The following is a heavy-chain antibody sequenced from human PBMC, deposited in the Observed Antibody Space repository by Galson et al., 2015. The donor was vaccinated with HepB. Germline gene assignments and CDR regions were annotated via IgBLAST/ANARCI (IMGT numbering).Heavy chain of an antibody. CDR3: ASLRPIYCSSTSCHPAGFNWFDP. CDR2: ISSSSSYI. CDR1: GFTFSSYS. D-gene: IGHD2-2*01. Sequence: SLRLSCAASGFTFSSYSMNWVRQAPGKGLEWVSSISSSSSYIYYADSVKGRFTISRDNAKNSLYLQMNSLRAEDTAVYYCASLRPIYCSSTSCHPAGFNWFDPWGQGTLVTVSS. V-gene: IGHV3-21*01. J-gene: IGHJ5*02.